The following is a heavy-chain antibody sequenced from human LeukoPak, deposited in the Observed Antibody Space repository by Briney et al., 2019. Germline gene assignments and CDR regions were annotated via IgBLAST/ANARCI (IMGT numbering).Heavy chain of an antibody. D-gene: IGHD1-26*01. CDR1: GFSLSTYE. V-gene: IGHV3-48*03. J-gene: IGHJ4*02. Sequence: PGGSLRLSCAASGFSLSTYEMSWARQAPGKGLEWVSYIGSGGSPIYYAASVEGRFTVSRDNAKNSLYLQLNGLTAEDTAVYYCAREDRSDAFDSWGQGTLVTVSS. CDR2: IGSGGSPI. CDR3: AREDRSDAFDS.